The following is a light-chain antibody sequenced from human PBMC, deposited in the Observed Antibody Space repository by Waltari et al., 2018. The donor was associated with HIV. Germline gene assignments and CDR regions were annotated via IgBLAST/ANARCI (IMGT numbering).Light chain of an antibody. CDR2: DVS. V-gene: IGLV2-14*03. CDR1: SSDVGGYNY. CDR3: SSYTSSSTVV. J-gene: IGLJ2*01. Sequence: QSALTQPASVSGSPGQSITISCTGTSSDVGGYNYVSWYQQHPGKAPKLMIYDVSNRASVVSSRFSGSKSGDTASLTISGLQAEDEADYYCSSYTSSSTVVFGGGTKLTVL.